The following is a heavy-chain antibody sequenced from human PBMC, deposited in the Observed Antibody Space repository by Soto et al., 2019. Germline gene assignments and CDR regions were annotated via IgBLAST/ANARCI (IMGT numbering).Heavy chain of an antibody. CDR1: GFTFSSYS. CDR3: ARGRGAAGTDSVQDAGMDV. CDR2: ISSSSSYI. V-gene: IGHV3-21*01. J-gene: IGHJ6*02. Sequence: EVQLVESGGGLVKPGGSLRLSCAASGFTFSSYSMNWVRQAPGKGLEWVSSISSSSSYIYYADSVKGRFTISRDNAKNSLYLQMNSLSAEDTAVYYCARGRGAAGTDSVQDAGMDVWGQGTRVTVSS. D-gene: IGHD6-13*01.